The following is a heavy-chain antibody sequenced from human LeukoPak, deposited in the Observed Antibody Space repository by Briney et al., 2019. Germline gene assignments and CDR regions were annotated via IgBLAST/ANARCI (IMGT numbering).Heavy chain of an antibody. V-gene: IGHV3-23*01. Sequence: GGSLRLSCAASGFTFSSYAMSWVRQAPGKGLEWVSAISGSGGSTYYADSVKGRFTISRDNAKNSLYLQMNSLRAEDTAVYYCARHAPYITIFGVAEFDYWGQGTLVTVSS. CDR2: ISGSGGST. D-gene: IGHD3-3*01. J-gene: IGHJ4*02. CDR3: ARHAPYITIFGVAEFDY. CDR1: GFTFSSYA.